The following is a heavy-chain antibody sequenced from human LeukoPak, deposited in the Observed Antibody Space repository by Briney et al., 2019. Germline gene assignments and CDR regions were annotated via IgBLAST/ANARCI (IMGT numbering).Heavy chain of an antibody. D-gene: IGHD3-22*01. CDR2: VSYDGSKQ. J-gene: IGHJ4*02. Sequence: PGGSLRLSCAASGFSFSTYGMFWVRQAPGRGLEWVGVVSYDGSKQYYADSVKGRFTISRDNSKNTLYLQMNSLRAEDTAVYYCAKAYDSSGYYYDYFDYWGQGTLATVSS. CDR3: AKAYDSSGYYYDYFDY. V-gene: IGHV3-33*06. CDR1: GFSFSTYG.